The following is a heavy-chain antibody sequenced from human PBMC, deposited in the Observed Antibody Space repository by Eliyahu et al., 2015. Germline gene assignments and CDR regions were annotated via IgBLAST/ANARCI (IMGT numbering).Heavy chain of an antibody. V-gene: IGHV3-21*01. CDR2: LSGSSSSI. J-gene: IGHJ5*02. CDR1: GFXIRGYT. D-gene: IGHD3-16*01. Sequence: EVQLVESGGGLVKPGESLXLSXAXSGFXIRGYTMNGIRPAPGKGLEWVASLSGSSSSIYYADSVKGRFTVSRDNAKNSVFLQMESVTSEDTAVYYCARGAPSYADHWGQGTLVTVSS. CDR3: ARGAPSYADH.